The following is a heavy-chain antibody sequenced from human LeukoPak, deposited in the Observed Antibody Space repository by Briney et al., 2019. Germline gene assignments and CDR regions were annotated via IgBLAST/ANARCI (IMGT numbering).Heavy chain of an antibody. CDR1: GRTFSSYP. CDR2: IIPIFGTA. Sequence: SVKVSYKASGRTFSSYPISWARQASGPGLEWMGGIIPIFGTANYAQNFQCKVTITADESTSTAYMELSSVRSEDTAVYYCARDFRSIVGVAAAHIFDYWGQGTLVTVSS. V-gene: IGHV1-69*01. D-gene: IGHD2-2*01. J-gene: IGHJ4*02. CDR3: ARDFRSIVGVAAAHIFDY.